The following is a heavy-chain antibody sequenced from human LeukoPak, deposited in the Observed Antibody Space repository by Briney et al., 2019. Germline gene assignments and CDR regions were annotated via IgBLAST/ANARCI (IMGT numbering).Heavy chain of an antibody. CDR1: GYTFTRYY. D-gene: IGHD6-13*01. CDR3: ATTRGSQLYDAFDI. V-gene: IGHV1-2*02. CDR2: INPNSGGT. Sequence: ASEKVSGKASGYTFTRYYMHWVRQAPGQGLEWMVWINPNSGGTNYAQKFQGRVTMTRDTSISTAYMELSRLRSDGAAVYFCATTRGSQLYDAFDIWGEGTMVTVSS. J-gene: IGHJ3*02.